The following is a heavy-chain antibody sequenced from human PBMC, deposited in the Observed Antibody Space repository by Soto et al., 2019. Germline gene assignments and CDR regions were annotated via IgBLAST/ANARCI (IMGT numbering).Heavy chain of an antibody. CDR2: INHSGST. CDR1: GGSFSGYY. D-gene: IGHD2-15*01. J-gene: IGHJ4*02. CDR3: ARFQVVVAARFDY. V-gene: IGHV4-34*01. Sequence: SETLSLTCAVYGGSFSGYYWSWIRQPPGKGLEWIGEINHSGSTNYNPSLKSRVTISVDTSKNQFSLKLSSVTAADTAVYYCARFQVVVAARFDYWGQGTLVTVSS.